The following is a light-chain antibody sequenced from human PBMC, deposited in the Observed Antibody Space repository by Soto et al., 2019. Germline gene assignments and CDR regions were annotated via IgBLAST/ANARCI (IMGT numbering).Light chain of an antibody. CDR3: VQHNSYPRT. V-gene: IGKV1-17*01. CDR1: QGIGGD. Sequence: DIQMTQSPSSLSASVGDRVTITCRASQGIGGDAGWYQQKPGKPPKRLLYATSTLQSGIPPRFSGGGFGTEFTLTISGLQPEDCATYYCVQHNSYPRTFGQGTRVEMK. J-gene: IGKJ1*01. CDR2: ATS.